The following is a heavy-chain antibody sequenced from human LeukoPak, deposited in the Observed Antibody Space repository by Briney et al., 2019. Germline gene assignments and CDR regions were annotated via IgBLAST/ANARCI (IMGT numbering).Heavy chain of an antibody. J-gene: IGHJ6*02. Sequence: SETLSLTCTVAGGSISSDVHYWDWIRQAPGKGVEWIGRLLYNGNTWYNPSLESRITISVDTSENQFSLRLTSVNAADTALYFCTRRGSGNGGTYAGMDVWGPGTSVTVSS. CDR2: LLYNGNT. CDR3: TRRGSGNGGTYAGMDV. D-gene: IGHD1-26*01. CDR1: GGSISSDVHY. V-gene: IGHV4-39*01.